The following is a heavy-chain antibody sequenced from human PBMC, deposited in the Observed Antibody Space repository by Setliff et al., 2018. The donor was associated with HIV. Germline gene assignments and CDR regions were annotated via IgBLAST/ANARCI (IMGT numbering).Heavy chain of an antibody. CDR2: INYSGTT. J-gene: IGHJ4*02. D-gene: IGHD2-21*02. CDR3: ATLDHSGGNFLAY. CDR1: GGSFSDYQ. Sequence: PSETLSLTCAVYGGSFSDYQWSWVRQSPGKGLEWIGQINYSGTTRYNLSLRSRVTMSIDTSKNQFSLRLSSVTAADTAVYYCATLDHSGGNFLAYWGQGSLVTVSS. V-gene: IGHV4-34*01.